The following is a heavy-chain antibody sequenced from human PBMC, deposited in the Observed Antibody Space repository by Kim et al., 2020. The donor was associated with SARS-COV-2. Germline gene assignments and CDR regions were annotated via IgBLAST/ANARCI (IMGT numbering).Heavy chain of an antibody. CDR3: ARGAAGSDAFDI. D-gene: IGHD6-25*01. V-gene: IGHV3-53*04. J-gene: IGHJ3*02. Sequence: YYADSVKGRFTISRHNSKNTLYLQMNSLRAEDTAVYYCARGAAGSDAFDIWGQGTMVTVSS.